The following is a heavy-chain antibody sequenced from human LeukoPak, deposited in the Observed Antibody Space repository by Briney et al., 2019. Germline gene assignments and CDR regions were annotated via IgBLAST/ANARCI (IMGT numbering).Heavy chain of an antibody. CDR3: ARDNGNKYYFDY. CDR2: ISYDGRDK. CDR1: GFTFSGYA. V-gene: IGHV3-30*04. D-gene: IGHD2-8*01. Sequence: PGRSLKLSCAASGFTFSGYALHWVRQAPGKGLEWVAVISYDGRDKHFADSVKGRFTISRDNSKNTLFLQMNSLRAEDTAVYYCARDNGNKYYFDYWGQGTLVTVSS. J-gene: IGHJ4*02.